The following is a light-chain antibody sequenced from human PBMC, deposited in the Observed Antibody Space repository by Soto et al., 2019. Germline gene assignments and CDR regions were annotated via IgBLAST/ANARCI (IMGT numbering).Light chain of an antibody. Sequence: DIQMTQSPSSLSASMGDRVTITCRASQAIGNFLAWYQQRPGKVPKLLIYAASTLQSGVPSRFSGSGSGTDFTLTISSLQPEDFATYHCQQTYNTPLTFGGGTKVEIK. V-gene: IGKV1-27*01. CDR1: QAIGNF. CDR2: AAS. J-gene: IGKJ4*01. CDR3: QQTYNTPLT.